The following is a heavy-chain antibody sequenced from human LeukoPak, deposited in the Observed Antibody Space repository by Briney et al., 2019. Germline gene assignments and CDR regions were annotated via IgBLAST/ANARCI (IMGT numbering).Heavy chain of an antibody. CDR2: INHGGSP. D-gene: IGHD5-18*01. V-gene: IGHV4-34*01. J-gene: IGHJ4*02. CDR1: GGSFSNYY. CDR3: ARGTAMVLRNNYYFDS. Sequence: PSGTLSLTCAVYGGSFSNYYWTWIRQPPGKGLEWIGEINHGGSPNYSLSLKSRVTISVDTSKSQFSLKLSSVTAADTAVYYCARGTAMVLRNNYYFDSWGQGTLVTVSS.